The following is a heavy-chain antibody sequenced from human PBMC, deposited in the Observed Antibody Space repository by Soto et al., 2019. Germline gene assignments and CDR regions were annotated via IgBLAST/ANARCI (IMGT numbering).Heavy chain of an antibody. CDR2: INPNSGGT. CDR3: ARDRTILPSNYYYYGMDV. D-gene: IGHD2-8*01. Sequence: ASVKVSCKASGYTFTGYYMHWVRQAPGQGLEWMGWINPNSGGTNYAQKFQGWVTMTRDTSISTAYMELSRLRSDDTAVYYCARDRTILPSNYYYYGMDVWGQGTTVXVSS. CDR1: GYTFTGYY. V-gene: IGHV1-2*04. J-gene: IGHJ6*02.